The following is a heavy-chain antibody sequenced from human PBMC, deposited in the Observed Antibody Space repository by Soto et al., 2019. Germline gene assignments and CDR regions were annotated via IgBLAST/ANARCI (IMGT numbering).Heavy chain of an antibody. CDR2: IYYSGST. CDR1: GGSISSSSYY. D-gene: IGHD2-15*01. CDR3: ARRAIDIVVVVAATKYDFDI. Sequence: PSDTLSLTCTVSGGSISSSSYYWGWICQPPGKGLEWIGSIYYSGSTYYNPSLKSRVTISVDTSKNQFSLKLSSATAADTAVYYCARRAIDIVVVVAATKYDFDIWGQGTMVTVS. V-gene: IGHV4-39*01. J-gene: IGHJ3*02.